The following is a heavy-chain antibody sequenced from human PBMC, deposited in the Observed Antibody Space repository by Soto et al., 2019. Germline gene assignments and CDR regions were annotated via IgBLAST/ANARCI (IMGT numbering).Heavy chain of an antibody. CDR2: ISAYNGNT. CDR3: ARTYYYDSSGYYDLDAFDI. D-gene: IGHD3-22*01. J-gene: IGHJ3*02. Sequence: ASVKVSCKASGYTFTSDGISWLRQAPGQGLEWMGWISAYNGNTNYAQKLQGRVTMTTDTSTSTAYMELRSLRSDDTAVYYCARTYYYDSSGYYDLDAFDIWGQGTMVTVS. CDR1: GYTFTSDG. V-gene: IGHV1-18*01.